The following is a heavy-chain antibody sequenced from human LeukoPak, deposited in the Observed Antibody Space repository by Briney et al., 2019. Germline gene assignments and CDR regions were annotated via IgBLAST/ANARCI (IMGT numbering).Heavy chain of an antibody. Sequence: AGGSLRLSCAASGFTFSSYSMNWVRQAPGKGLEWVSSISSSSSYIYYAASVKGRFTISRDNAKHSLYQQMNSLRAEDTAVYYCARAIGDQLPTTIDYWGQGTLVTVSS. CDR3: ARAIGDQLPTTIDY. CDR2: ISSSSSYI. J-gene: IGHJ4*02. CDR1: GFTFSSYS. V-gene: IGHV3-21*01. D-gene: IGHD2-2*01.